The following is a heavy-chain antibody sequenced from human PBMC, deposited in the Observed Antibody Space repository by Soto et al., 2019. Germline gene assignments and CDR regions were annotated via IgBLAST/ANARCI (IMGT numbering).Heavy chain of an antibody. V-gene: IGHV4-59*12. D-gene: IGHD1-1*01. J-gene: IGHJ4*02. CDR1: GGSISSYY. CDR3: ARDTITGLFDY. Sequence: SETLSLTCTVSGGSISSYYWSWIRQSPGKGLEWIGYIYNSGNTYYNPSLKNRVTISVDTSKNQFSLNLNSVTAADTAVDYCARDTITGLFDYWGQGTLVNVPS. CDR2: IYNSGNT.